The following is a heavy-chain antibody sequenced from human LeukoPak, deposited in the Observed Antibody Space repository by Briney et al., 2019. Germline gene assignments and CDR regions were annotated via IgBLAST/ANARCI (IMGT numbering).Heavy chain of an antibody. J-gene: IGHJ5*02. CDR2: IKSKTDGGTT. V-gene: IGHV3-15*01. D-gene: IGHD2-2*01. CDR1: GFTFSNAW. Sequence: PGGSLRLSCAASGFTFSNAWMSWVRQAPGKGLEWVGRIKSKTDGGTTDYAAPVKGRFTISRDNSKNTLYLQMNSLRAEDTAVYYCAKDDCSSTSCYEWFNWFDPWGQGTLVTVSS. CDR3: AKDDCSSTSCYEWFNWFDP.